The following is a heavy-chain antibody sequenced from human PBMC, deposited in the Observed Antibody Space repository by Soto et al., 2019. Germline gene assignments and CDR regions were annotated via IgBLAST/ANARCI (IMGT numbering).Heavy chain of an antibody. V-gene: IGHV4-34*01. CDR1: GGSFSGYY. CDR3: ARGLLVGANH. D-gene: IGHD1-26*01. J-gene: IGHJ4*02. CDR2: INHSGSP. Sequence: QVQLQQWGAGLLKPSETLSLTCAVYGGSFSGYYWSWIRQPPGKGLEWIGEINHSGSPNYNPSLTXXVXIXXDTSKNQFSLKLSSVTAADTAVYYCARGLLVGANHWGQGTLVTVSS.